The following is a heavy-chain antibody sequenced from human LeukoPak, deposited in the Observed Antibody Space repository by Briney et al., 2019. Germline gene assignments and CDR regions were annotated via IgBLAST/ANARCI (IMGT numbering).Heavy chain of an antibody. D-gene: IGHD3-22*01. V-gene: IGHV3-23*01. J-gene: IGHJ4*02. CDR2: ISGRGDST. CDR1: GFTFSTYA. Sequence: GGSLRLSCSASGFTFSTYAMSWVRQAPGKGLEWVSAISGRGDSTYYADSVKGRFTISRDNSKNTLYLQMNSLRAEDTAVYYCANLAVDYDSSGNIRGWGQGTLVTVSS. CDR3: ANLAVDYDSSGNIRG.